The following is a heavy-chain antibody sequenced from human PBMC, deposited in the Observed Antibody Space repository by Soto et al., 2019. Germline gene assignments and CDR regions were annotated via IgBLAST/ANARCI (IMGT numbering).Heavy chain of an antibody. D-gene: IGHD3-22*01. CDR1: GYIFTTYA. V-gene: IGHV1-3*01. CDR3: AKDYYDSSGYYPPALLFDY. J-gene: IGHJ4*02. Sequence: GASVKVSCKASGYIFTTYAMHWVRQAPGQRLEWMGWINVGNGNTKYSQSLQGRVTITRDTSASTAYMELSSLRSEDTAVYYCAKDYYDSSGYYPPALLFDYWGQGTLVTVSS. CDR2: INVGNGNT.